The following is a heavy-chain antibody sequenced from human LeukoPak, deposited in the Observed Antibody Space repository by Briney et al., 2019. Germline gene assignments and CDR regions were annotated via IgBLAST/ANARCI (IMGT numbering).Heavy chain of an antibody. J-gene: IGHJ4*02. V-gene: IGHV3-23*01. CDR1: GFTFSSYA. Sequence: GGSLRLSCAASGFTFSSYAMSLVRQAPGKGLEWVSAISGSGGSTYYADSVKGRFTISRDNSKNTLYLQMNSLRAEDTAVYYCAKDHCSSTSCYFRFDYWGQGTLVTASS. CDR2: ISGSGGST. D-gene: IGHD2-2*01. CDR3: AKDHCSSTSCYFRFDY.